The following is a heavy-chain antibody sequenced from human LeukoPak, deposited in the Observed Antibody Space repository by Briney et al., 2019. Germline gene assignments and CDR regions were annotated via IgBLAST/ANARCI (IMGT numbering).Heavy chain of an antibody. CDR2: ISWNSGSI. Sequence: PGGSLRLSCVASGFTFSSYWMPWARQAPGKGLEWVSGISWNSGSIGYADSVKGRFTISRDNAKNSLYLQMNSLRAEDTALYYCAKDIGYCSGGSCYSNYYYGMDVWGQGTTVTVSS. CDR3: AKDIGYCSGGSCYSNYYYGMDV. CDR1: GFTFSSYW. J-gene: IGHJ6*02. D-gene: IGHD2-15*01. V-gene: IGHV3-9*01.